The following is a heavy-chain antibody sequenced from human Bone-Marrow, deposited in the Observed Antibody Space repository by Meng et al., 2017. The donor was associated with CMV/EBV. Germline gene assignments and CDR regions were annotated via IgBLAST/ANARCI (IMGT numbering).Heavy chain of an antibody. Sequence: ASVKVSCKASGYTFSNYNMHWVRQAPGQGLEWMGIINPSGGGTLYAQKLQGRVTLTTDTSTSTVYMELSSLRSEDTAVYYCARVVGGSYPDYWGQGTLVTVSS. V-gene: IGHV1-46*04. CDR2: INPSGGGT. CDR1: GYTFSNYN. J-gene: IGHJ4*02. D-gene: IGHD1-26*01. CDR3: ARVVGGSYPDY.